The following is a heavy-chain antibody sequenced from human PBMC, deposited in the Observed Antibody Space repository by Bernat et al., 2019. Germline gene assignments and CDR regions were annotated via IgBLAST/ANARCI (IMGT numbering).Heavy chain of an antibody. Sequence: EVQLVESGGGLVKSGGSLRLSCAASGFTFSSYSMNWVRQAPGKGLEWVSSISSSSSYISYAYSVRGRFSLSRDNAKNSLYLHMNSLRAEDTAVYSCARAEASYYDSSGYYYPDAFDIWGQGTMVTVSS. D-gene: IGHD3-22*01. V-gene: IGHV3-21*01. CDR2: ISSSSSYI. CDR3: ARAEASYYDSSGYYYPDAFDI. J-gene: IGHJ3*02. CDR1: GFTFSSYS.